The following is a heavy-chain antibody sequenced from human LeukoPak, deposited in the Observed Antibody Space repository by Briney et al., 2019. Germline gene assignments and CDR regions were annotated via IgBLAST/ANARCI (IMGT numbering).Heavy chain of an antibody. CDR3: VRIPNSANFPNWFDP. CDR1: GFTFSSST. V-gene: IGHV3-21*01. CDR2: ISSSSNYI. D-gene: IGHD4/OR15-4a*01. Sequence: GGSLRLSCAAPGFTFSSSTMNWVRHAPGKGLEWVSSISSSSNYIYYADSVKGRFTISRDNAKNSLYLQMNSLRADDTAVYYCVRIPNSANFPNWFDPWGQGTLVTVSS. J-gene: IGHJ5*02.